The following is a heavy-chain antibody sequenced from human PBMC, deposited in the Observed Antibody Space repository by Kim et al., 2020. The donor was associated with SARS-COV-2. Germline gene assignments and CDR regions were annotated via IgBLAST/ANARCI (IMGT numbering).Heavy chain of an antibody. D-gene: IGHD3-10*02. J-gene: IGHJ4*02. CDR3: AKSVFGELLEGYFDY. Sequence: DAVKGRFTISRDNSKNTLYLQMNSLRAEDTAVYYCAKSVFGELLEGYFDYWGQGTLVTVSS. V-gene: IGHV3-30*02.